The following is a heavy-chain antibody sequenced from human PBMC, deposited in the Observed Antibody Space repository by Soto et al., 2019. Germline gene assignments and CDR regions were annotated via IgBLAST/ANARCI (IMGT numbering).Heavy chain of an antibody. J-gene: IGHJ4*02. CDR3: AKNQERELPRVIDF. Sequence: LRLSCATSGLTFSNYAMSWVRQAPGGGLEWVSSMSGSSSTTYYADSVRGRFTISRDRSKNTLYLQMSSLRAEDTALYYCAKNQERELPRVIDFWGQGTLVTV. D-gene: IGHD1-7*01. V-gene: IGHV3-23*01. CDR2: MSGSSSTT. CDR1: GLTFSNYA.